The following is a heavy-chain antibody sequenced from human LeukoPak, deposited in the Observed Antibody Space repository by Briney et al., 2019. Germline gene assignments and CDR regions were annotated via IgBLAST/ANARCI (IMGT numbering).Heavy chain of an antibody. J-gene: IGHJ4*02. D-gene: IGHD2-8*02. V-gene: IGHV3-21*04. CDR1: GFTFSSYS. CDR3: AKDSTGGWPDY. Sequence: PGGSLRLTCAASGFTFSSYSLNWVRQAPGKGLEWVSSISSSSYIYYADSVKGRFTISRDNAKNTVYLQMNSLRAEDTAVYYCAKDSTGGWPDYWGQGTLVTVSS. CDR2: ISSSSYI.